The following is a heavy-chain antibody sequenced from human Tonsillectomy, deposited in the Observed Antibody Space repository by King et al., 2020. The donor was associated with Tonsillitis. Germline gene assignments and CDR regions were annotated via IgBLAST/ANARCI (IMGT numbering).Heavy chain of an antibody. CDR1: GYTFTSYY. V-gene: IGHV1-46*01. CDR2: INPSGGRT. D-gene: IGHD3-22*01. Sequence: QLVQSGAEVKKPGASVKVSCKASGYTFTSYYMHWVRQAPGQGLEWMGIINPSGGRTSYAQKFQGRVTMTRDTSTSTVYMELNSLRSGDTAVYYCARANTYYDSSGQDPWYFDLWGRGTLVTVSS. J-gene: IGHJ2*01. CDR3: ARANTYYDSSGQDPWYFDL.